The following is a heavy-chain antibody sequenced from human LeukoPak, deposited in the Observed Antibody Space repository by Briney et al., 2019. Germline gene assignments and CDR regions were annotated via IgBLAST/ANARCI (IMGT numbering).Heavy chain of an antibody. V-gene: IGHV3-21*01. CDR3: ASYREPYFDY. D-gene: IGHD5-24*01. J-gene: IGHJ4*02. CDR2: ISSSSSYI. CDR1: GFTFSSYS. Sequence: GGSLRLSCAASGFTFSSYSMNWVRQAPGKGLEWVSSISSSSSYIYYADSVKGRFTISRDNSKNTLYLQMNSLRAEDTAVYYCASYREPYFDYWGQGTLVTVSS.